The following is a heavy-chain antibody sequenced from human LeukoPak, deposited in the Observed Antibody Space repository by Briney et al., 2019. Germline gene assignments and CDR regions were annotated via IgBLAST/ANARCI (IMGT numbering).Heavy chain of an antibody. J-gene: IGHJ6*02. Sequence: PSETLSPTCAVYGGSFSGYYWSWIRQHPGKGLEWIGYIYYSGSTYYNPSLKSRVTISVDTSKNQFSLKLSSVTAADTAVYYCAIQLWNYGMDVWGQGTTVTVSS. V-gene: IGHV4-31*11. CDR2: IYYSGST. D-gene: IGHD5-18*01. CDR1: GGSFSGYY. CDR3: AIQLWNYGMDV.